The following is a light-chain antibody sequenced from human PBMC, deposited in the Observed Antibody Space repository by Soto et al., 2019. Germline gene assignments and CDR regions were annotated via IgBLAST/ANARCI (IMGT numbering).Light chain of an antibody. CDR3: SSYTSSNTLV. V-gene: IGLV2-14*01. J-gene: IGLJ2*01. CDR1: SSDVGGYNY. CDR2: DVS. Sequence: QSVLTQPASVSGSPGQSITISCTGTSSDVGGYNYVSWYQQRPGRAPKLMIHDVSNRPSGVSNRFSGSKSGNTASLTISGLQAKDEADYYCSSYTSSNTLVFGGGTKLTVL.